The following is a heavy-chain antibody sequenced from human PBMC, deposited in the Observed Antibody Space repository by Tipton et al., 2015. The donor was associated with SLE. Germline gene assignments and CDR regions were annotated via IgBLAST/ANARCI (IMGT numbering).Heavy chain of an antibody. Sequence: TLSLTCSVSGVSISNSNTYRWGWIRQPPGKGLEWIGNVYYTGSTSYNPSLESRVTISVDTSKNHFSLRLTSVTAADTALYFCARGVAERLGLDFWGQGSLVTVSS. CDR2: VYYTGST. CDR1: GVSISNSNTY. CDR3: ARGVAERLGLDF. V-gene: IGHV4-39*07. J-gene: IGHJ4*02. D-gene: IGHD6-19*01.